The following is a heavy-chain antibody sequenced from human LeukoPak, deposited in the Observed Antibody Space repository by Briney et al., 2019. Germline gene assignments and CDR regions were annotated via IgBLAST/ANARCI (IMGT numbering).Heavy chain of an antibody. V-gene: IGHV4-61*02. J-gene: IGHJ4*02. CDR1: GGSFSSDNYY. D-gene: IGHD1-26*01. CDR3: ASPTGGSYRPFVY. CDR2: ISTSGST. Sequence: SETLSLTCSVSGGSFSSDNYYWSWIRQPAGKGLEWIGRISTSGSTTYNSSLKSRVTISIDTSKNQFSLKLTSVTAADTAVYYCASPTGGSYRPFVYWGQGTLVTVSS.